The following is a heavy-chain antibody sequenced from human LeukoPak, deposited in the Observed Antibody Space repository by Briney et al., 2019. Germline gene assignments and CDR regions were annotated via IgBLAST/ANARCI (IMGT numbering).Heavy chain of an antibody. D-gene: IGHD3-22*01. Sequence: PSETLSLTCTVSGGSISGYYWSWIRQLPGKGLEWIGYIYNSGITNYNPSLKSRVTISVDTSKNQFSLKLSSVTAADTADYYCVRRVAGSSYRDYWGQGTLVTVSS. J-gene: IGHJ4*02. V-gene: IGHV4-59*08. CDR2: IYNSGIT. CDR1: GGSISGYY. CDR3: VRRVAGSSYRDY.